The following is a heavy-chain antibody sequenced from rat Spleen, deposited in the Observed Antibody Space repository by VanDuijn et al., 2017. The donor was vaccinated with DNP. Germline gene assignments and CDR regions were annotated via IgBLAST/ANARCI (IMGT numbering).Heavy chain of an antibody. V-gene: IGHV3-1*01. Sequence: EVQLQESGPGLVKPSQSLSLTCSVTGYSITSNYWAWIRKFPGNKMEWMGYISYSGSTGYNPFLKSRISITRDTSKNQFFLQLNSVTTEDIATYYCARHPDWYFDFWGPGTMVTVSS. CDR3: ARHPDWYFDF. CDR1: GYSITSNY. D-gene: IGHD3-1*01. J-gene: IGHJ1*01. CDR2: ISYSGST.